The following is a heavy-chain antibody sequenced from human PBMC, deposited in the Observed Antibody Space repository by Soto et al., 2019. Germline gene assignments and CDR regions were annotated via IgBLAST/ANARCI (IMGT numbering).Heavy chain of an antibody. J-gene: IGHJ3*02. V-gene: IGHV1-58*01. CDR2: IVVGSGNT. CDR3: AAPGGLTYGGVSAFDI. D-gene: IGHD3-16*01. CDR1: GFTFTSSA. Sequence: ASVKVSCKASGFTFTSSAVQWVRQARGQRLEWIGWIVVGSGNTNYAQKFHERVTITRDMSTSTAYMELSSLRSEDTAVYYCAAPGGLTYGGVSAFDIWGQGTMVTVSS.